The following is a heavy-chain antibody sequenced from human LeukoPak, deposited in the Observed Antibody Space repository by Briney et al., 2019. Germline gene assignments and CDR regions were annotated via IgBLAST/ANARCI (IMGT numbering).Heavy chain of an antibody. V-gene: IGHV4-39*07. Sequence: PSETLSLTCTVSGGSISSSSYYWGWIRQPPGKGLEWIGSIYYSGSTYYNPSLKSRVTTFVDTSKNQFSLKLSSVTAADTAVYYCASLYGGSPKAFDFWGQGTMVTVSS. J-gene: IGHJ3*01. CDR3: ASLYGGSPKAFDF. CDR1: GGSISSSSYY. CDR2: IYYSGST. D-gene: IGHD5-12*01.